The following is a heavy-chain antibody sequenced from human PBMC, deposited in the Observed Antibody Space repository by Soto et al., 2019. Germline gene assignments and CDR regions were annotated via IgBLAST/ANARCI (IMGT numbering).Heavy chain of an antibody. CDR2: IIPIFGTA. D-gene: IGHD3-22*01. CDR3: ARGWGYDSNDYYYAY. Sequence: QVQLVQSGAEVRKPGSSVKVSCKASGGTFSRHAISWVRQAPGQGLEWMGGIIPIFGTANHAQKFQGRVTTIADESTSTVYMELSSLRSEDTAMYYSARGWGYDSNDYYYAYWGQGTLVIVSS. J-gene: IGHJ4*02. CDR1: GGTFSRHA. V-gene: IGHV1-69*01.